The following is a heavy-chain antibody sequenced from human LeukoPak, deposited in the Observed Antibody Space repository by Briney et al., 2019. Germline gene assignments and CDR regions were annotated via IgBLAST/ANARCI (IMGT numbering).Heavy chain of an antibody. CDR3: ASEYKYDSSGANAFDI. D-gene: IGHD3-22*01. J-gene: IGHJ3*02. Sequence: GASVKVSCKASGYNFTNYDISWVRQAPGQGLEWMGWIHPNTGGTKYAQKFQGRVTMTRDTSSSTAYMELSSLRSADTAVYYCASEYKYDSSGANAFDIWGQGTMVTVSS. V-gene: IGHV1-2*02. CDR2: IHPNTGGT. CDR1: GYNFTNYD.